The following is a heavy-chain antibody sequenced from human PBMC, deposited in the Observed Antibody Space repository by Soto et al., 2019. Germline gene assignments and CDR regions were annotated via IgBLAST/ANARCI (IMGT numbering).Heavy chain of an antibody. J-gene: IGHJ5*02. D-gene: IGHD1-1*01. CDR2: INHSGTT. CDR3: ARGWRFDP. Sequence: PSETLSLTYGVYGGSFSGYQWNCIRQSPGQGLEWIGEINHSGTTKYNPSLESRINLSVDTSKKQFALKMFSVAAADTAIYYCARGWRFDPWGQGIQVTVSS. CDR1: GGSFSGYQ. V-gene: IGHV4-34*01.